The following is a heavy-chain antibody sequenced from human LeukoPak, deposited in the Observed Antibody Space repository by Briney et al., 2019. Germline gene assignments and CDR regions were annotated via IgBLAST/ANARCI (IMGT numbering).Heavy chain of an antibody. J-gene: IGHJ4*02. CDR1: GYTFTGYY. V-gene: IGHV1-18*04. CDR2: ISAYNGNT. CDR3: AVGEVPSRYYFDY. D-gene: IGHD2-2*01. Sequence: GASVKVSCKASGYTFTGYYMHWVRQAPGQGLEWMGWISAYNGNTNYAQKLQGRVTMTTDTSTSTAYMELSSLRSEDTAVYYCAVGEVPSRYYFDYWGQGTLVTVSS.